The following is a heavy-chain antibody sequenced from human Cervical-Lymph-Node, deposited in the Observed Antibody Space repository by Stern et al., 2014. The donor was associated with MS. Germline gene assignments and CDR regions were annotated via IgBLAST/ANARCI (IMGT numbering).Heavy chain of an antibody. V-gene: IGHV1-2*02. Sequence: VQLVESGAEVKKPGASVKVSCKASGYTFTGYYMHWVRQAPGQGLEWMGWINPNSGGTNYAQKFQGRVTMTRDTSISTAYMELSRLRSDDTAVYYCARDPRDGSSEVYYYYYGMDVWGQGTTVTVSS. CDR3: ARDPRDGSSEVYYYYYGMDV. J-gene: IGHJ6*02. D-gene: IGHD6-6*01. CDR1: GYTFTGYY. CDR2: INPNSGGT.